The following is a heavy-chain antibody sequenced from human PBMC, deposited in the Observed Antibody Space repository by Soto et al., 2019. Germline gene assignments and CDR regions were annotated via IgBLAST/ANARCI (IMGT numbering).Heavy chain of an antibody. CDR2: TWYDGSNK. J-gene: IGHJ6*02. Sequence: QVQRVESGGGVVQPGRSLRLSCAASGFTFSSYGMHWVRQAPGKGLEWVAVTWYDGSNKYHADSVKGRFTISRDNSKNTLYLQMHSLSVEDTAVHHCARLSSRRSTDVWGQGTTVTVSS. CDR3: ARLSSRRSTDV. D-gene: IGHD2-2*01. V-gene: IGHV3-33*01. CDR1: GFTFSSYG.